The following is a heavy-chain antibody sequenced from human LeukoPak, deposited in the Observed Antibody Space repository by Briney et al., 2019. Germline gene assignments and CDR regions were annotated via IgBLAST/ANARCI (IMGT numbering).Heavy chain of an antibody. CDR1: GGSITTYY. CDR3: ARHLYYYDSSGYYYPYYFDS. V-gene: IGHV4-59*08. D-gene: IGHD3-22*01. Sequence: PSETLSLSCTASGGSITTYYGSWIRQPPGKGLEWIGYIYYSGSTNYNPSLKSRVTISVDTSKNQFSLKLSSVTAADTAVYYCARHLYYYDSSGYYYPYYFDSWGRGTLVTVSS. CDR2: IYYSGST. J-gene: IGHJ4*02.